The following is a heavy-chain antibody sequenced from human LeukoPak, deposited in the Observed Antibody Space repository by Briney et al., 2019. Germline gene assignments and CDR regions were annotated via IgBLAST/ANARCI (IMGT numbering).Heavy chain of an antibody. CDR3: ARYGGGGGYFDY. D-gene: IGHD4-23*01. CDR1: GGSISRYY. V-gene: IGHV4-59*01. CDR2: IYYSGST. Sequence: SETLSLTCTVSGGSISRYYWSWIRQPPGKGLEWIGYIYYSGSTNYNPSLKSRVTISVDTSKNRFSLKLSSVTAADTAVYYCARYGGGGGYFDYWGQGTLVTVSS. J-gene: IGHJ4*02.